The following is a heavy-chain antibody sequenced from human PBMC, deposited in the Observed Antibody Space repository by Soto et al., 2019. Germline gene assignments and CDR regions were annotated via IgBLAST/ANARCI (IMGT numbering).Heavy chain of an antibody. Sequence: EVQLVESRGGLVQPGESLRLSCTASGITFSSYSMNRVRQAPGKGLEWLSYISSSKTTYADSVKGRFTISRDNAKNSVYLQMNSLRDEDTAVYYCVGDQDVHTPMVHGNYWGRGTRVTVSS. CDR1: GITFSSYS. D-gene: IGHD5-18*01. CDR2: ISSSKTT. CDR3: VGDQDVHTPMVHGNY. V-gene: IGHV3-48*02. J-gene: IGHJ4*02.